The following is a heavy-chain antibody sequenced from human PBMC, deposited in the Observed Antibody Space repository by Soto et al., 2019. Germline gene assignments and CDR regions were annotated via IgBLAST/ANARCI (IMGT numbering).Heavy chain of an antibody. V-gene: IGHV1-69*12. D-gene: IGHD2-15*01. J-gene: IGHJ4*02. CDR3: ARESRYCSGGSCYFLPGIDY. CDR1: GGTFSSYA. CDR2: MIPIFGTA. Sequence: QVQLVQSGAEVKKTGSSVKVSCKASGGTFSSYAISWVRQAPGQGLEWMGGMIPIFGTANYAQKFQGRVTITADESTSTAYMELSSLRSEDTAVYYCARESRYCSGGSCYFLPGIDYWGQGTLVTVSS.